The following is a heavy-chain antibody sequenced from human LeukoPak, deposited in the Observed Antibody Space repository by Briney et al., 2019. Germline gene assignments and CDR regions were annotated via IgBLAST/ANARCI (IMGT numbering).Heavy chain of an antibody. CDR3: ASAGGSGWYQDNWFDP. D-gene: IGHD6-19*01. Sequence: SETLSLTCTVSGGSISSYYWSWIRQPAGKGLEWIGRIYTSGSTNYNPSLKSRVTMSVDTSKNQFSLKLSSVTAADTAVYYCASAGGSGWYQDNWFDPWGQGTLVTVSS. CDR1: GGSISSYY. V-gene: IGHV4-4*07. CDR2: IYTSGST. J-gene: IGHJ5*02.